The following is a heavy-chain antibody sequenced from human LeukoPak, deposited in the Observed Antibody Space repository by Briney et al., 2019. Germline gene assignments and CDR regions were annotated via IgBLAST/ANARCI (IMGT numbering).Heavy chain of an antibody. V-gene: IGHV3-21*01. CDR2: ISSSSSYI. CDR3: ARDSGYSSGWFKRRYDY. J-gene: IGHJ4*02. CDR1: GFTFSSYS. Sequence: GGSLRLSCAASGFTFSSYSMNWVRQAPGKGLERVSSISSSSSYIYYADSVKGRFTISRDNAKNSLYLQLNSLRAEDTAVYYCARDSGYSSGWFKRRYDYWGQGTLVTVSS. D-gene: IGHD6-19*01.